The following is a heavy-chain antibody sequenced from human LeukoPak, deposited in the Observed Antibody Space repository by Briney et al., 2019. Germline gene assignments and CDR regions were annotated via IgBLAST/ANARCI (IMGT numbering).Heavy chain of an antibody. CDR3: AKSAGGITMIVVVIVYFDY. CDR1: GFTSSSYA. J-gene: IGHJ4*02. Sequence: GGSLRLSCAASGFTSSSYAMSWVRQAPGKGLEWVSAIGGSGGSTYYADSVKGRFTISRDNSKNTLYLQMNSLRAEDTAVYYCAKSAGGITMIVVVIVYFDYWGQGTLVTVSS. V-gene: IGHV3-23*01. D-gene: IGHD3-22*01. CDR2: IGGSGGST.